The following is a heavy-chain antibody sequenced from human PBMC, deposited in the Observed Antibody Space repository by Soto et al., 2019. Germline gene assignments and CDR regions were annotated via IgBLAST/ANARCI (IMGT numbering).Heavy chain of an antibody. V-gene: IGHV2-70*13. J-gene: IGHJ6*02. CDR3: ARSIREPRRFNGMDV. D-gene: IGHD1-1*01. Sequence: SGPTLVNPTEPLPLTCTFSGFSLTSPGMCVSWIRQSPGKALEWLALIERDDDDKYYSTSLETRLTISKDTRKNQVVLTMANMEPADTATYYCARSIREPRRFNGMDVWGQGTTVTVSS. CDR1: GFSLTSPGMC. CDR2: IERDDDDK.